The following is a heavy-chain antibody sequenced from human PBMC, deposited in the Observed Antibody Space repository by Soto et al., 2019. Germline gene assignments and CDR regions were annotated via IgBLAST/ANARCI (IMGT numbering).Heavy chain of an antibody. J-gene: IGHJ4*02. CDR3: GGEYCRGVSFYGVDY. CDR1: SDTFTTFG. V-gene: IGHV1-18*01. CDR2: MSTYNGNR. Sequence: QVQLVQSGAEVKKPGASVKVSCEGPSDTFTTFGISWVRQAPGERLEWMGWMSTYNGNRKYAQMFQGRLTMTPDASTSTAYMELRSLTSDETAVYYCGGEYCRGVSFYGVDYWGQGTLVTVSS. D-gene: IGHD2-15*01.